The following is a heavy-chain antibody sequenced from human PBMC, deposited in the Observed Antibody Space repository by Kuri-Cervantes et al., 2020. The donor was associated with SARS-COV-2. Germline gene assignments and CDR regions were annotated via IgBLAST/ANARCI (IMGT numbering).Heavy chain of an antibody. Sequence: LRLSCAISGDSVSSNSAAWNWIRQSPSRGLEWLGKTYYRSKWYNDYAVSVKSRITINPDTSKNQFSLQLNSVTPEDTAVYYCARLIGYSGYDYSFGYFDYWGQGTLVTVSS. CDR1: GDSVSSNSAA. CDR2: TYYRSKWYN. CDR3: ARLIGYSGYDYSFGYFDY. D-gene: IGHD5-12*01. J-gene: IGHJ4*02. V-gene: IGHV6-1*01.